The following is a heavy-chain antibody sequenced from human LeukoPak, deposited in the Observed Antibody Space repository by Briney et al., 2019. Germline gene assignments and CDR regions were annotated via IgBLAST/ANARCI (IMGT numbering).Heavy chain of an antibody. V-gene: IGHV3-21*04. CDR2: ISSSSSYI. J-gene: IGHJ4*02. D-gene: IGHD6-6*01. CDR3: AKGSSIAARPAFDY. Sequence: GGSLRLSCAASGFTFSSYSMNWVRQAPGKGLEWVSSISSSSSYIYYADSVKGRFTISRDNSKNTLYLQMNSLRAEDTAVYYCAKGSSIAARPAFDYWGQGTLVTVSS. CDR1: GFTFSSYS.